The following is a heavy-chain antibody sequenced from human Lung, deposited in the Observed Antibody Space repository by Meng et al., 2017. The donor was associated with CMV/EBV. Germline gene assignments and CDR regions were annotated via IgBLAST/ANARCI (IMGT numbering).Heavy chain of an antibody. Sequence: QDQLGQCGGEVKEPGASVKVSCKASGYTFTKYGITWVRQAPGQGLEWMGWINAYNGDTNYAQTLQGRVTMTTDTSTSTAYMELRSLRSDDTAVYYCARVEVGITSGDYWGRGTLVTVSS. CDR1: GYTFTKYG. V-gene: IGHV1-18*01. CDR2: INAYNGDT. CDR3: ARVEVGITSGDY. J-gene: IGHJ4*02. D-gene: IGHD1-26*01.